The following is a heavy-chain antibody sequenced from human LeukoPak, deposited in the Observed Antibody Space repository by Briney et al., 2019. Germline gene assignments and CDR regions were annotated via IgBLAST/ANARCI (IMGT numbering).Heavy chain of an antibody. D-gene: IGHD3-22*01. CDR2: IIPIFGTA. J-gene: IGHJ4*02. Sequence: ASVKVSCKASGGTFSSYAISWVRQAPGQGLEWMGGIIPIFGTANYAQKFQGRVTISADESTSTAYMELSSLRSEDTAVYYCARDRYYYDSSGFYYALRYWGQGTLVTVSS. CDR3: ARDRYYYDSSGFYYALRY. V-gene: IGHV1-69*13. CDR1: GGTFSSYA.